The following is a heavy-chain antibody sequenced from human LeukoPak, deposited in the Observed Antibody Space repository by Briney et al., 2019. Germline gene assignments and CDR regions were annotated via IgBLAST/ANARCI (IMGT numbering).Heavy chain of an antibody. CDR2: IYYRGST. Sequence: SETLSLTCSLSGGPMRCYYWRGMRQPPGRGGGWGGKIYYRGSTNYNPSLKSRVTISVATSMNQFYLKLSSVTAADTAVYYCARDDSNYVYNWFDPWGQGTLVTVSS. D-gene: IGHD4-11*01. CDR1: GGPMRCYY. CDR3: ARDDSNYVYNWFDP. V-gene: IGHV4-59*01. J-gene: IGHJ5*02.